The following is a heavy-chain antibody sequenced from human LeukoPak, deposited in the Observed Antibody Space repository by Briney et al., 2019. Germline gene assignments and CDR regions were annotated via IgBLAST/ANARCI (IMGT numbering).Heavy chain of an antibody. CDR2: INHSGST. D-gene: IGHD4-23*01. CDR3: ARLIGGPTPTASAFDI. V-gene: IGHV4-34*01. CDR1: GGSFSGYY. J-gene: IGHJ3*02. Sequence: PSETLSLTCAVYGGSFSGYYWSWIRQPPGKGLEWIGEINHSGSTNYNPSLKSRVTISVDTSKNQFSLKLSSVTAADTAVYYCARLIGGPTPTASAFDIWGQGTMVTVSS.